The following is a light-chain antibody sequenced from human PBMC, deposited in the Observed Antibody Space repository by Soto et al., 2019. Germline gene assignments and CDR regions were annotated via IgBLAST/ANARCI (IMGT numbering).Light chain of an antibody. V-gene: IGLV1-40*01. CDR2: EAS. CDR1: SSNIGAGYD. J-gene: IGLJ1*01. Sequence: QSVLTQPPSVSGAPGQRVTISCTGSSSNIGAGYDVHWYQQRPGTAPKLIIYEASNRPSGVPDRFSGSKSGNTASLTISGLQAADEADYYCSLYTSENTYVFGTGTKVTVL. CDR3: SLYTSENTYV.